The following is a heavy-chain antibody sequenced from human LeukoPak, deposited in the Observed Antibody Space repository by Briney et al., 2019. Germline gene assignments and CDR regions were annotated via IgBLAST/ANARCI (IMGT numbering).Heavy chain of an antibody. CDR2: ISGSGGST. V-gene: IGHV3-23*01. Sequence: PGGSLRLSCAASGFTFSSYAMSWVRQAPGKGLEWVSAISGSGGSTYYADSVKGRFTISRDNAKNSLYLQMNSLRAEDTALYYCAKDYEPAAIPPYYGMDVWGQGTTVTVSS. CDR3: AKDYEPAAIPPYYGMDV. D-gene: IGHD2-2*02. J-gene: IGHJ6*02. CDR1: GFTFSSYA.